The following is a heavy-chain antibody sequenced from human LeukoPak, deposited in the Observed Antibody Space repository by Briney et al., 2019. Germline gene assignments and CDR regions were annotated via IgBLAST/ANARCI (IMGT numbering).Heavy chain of an antibody. Sequence: GGSLRLSCAASGFTFSSYAMSWVRQAPGKGLEWVSAISGSGGSTYYADSVEGRFTISRDNSKNTLYLQMNSLRAEDTAVYYCAKVGPRRLRFLEWSNYGNWFDPWGQGTLVTVSS. J-gene: IGHJ5*02. CDR3: AKVGPRRLRFLEWSNYGNWFDP. D-gene: IGHD3-3*01. CDR2: ISGSGGST. V-gene: IGHV3-23*01. CDR1: GFTFSSYA.